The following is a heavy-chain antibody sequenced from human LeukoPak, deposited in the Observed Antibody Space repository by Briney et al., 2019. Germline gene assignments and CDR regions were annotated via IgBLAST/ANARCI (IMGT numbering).Heavy chain of an antibody. CDR1: GFTFSTYS. V-gene: IGHV3-23*01. Sequence: GGSLRLSCAASGFTFSTYSMNWVRQAPGKGLEWVSSISGTGDVTYYADSLKGRFTISRDNSKSTVFLQMNSLRAEDTAVYYCATHLSIRCFLDSWGQGTLVTVSS. CDR2: ISGTGDVT. D-gene: IGHD3-16*01. CDR3: ATHLSIRCFLDS. J-gene: IGHJ4*02.